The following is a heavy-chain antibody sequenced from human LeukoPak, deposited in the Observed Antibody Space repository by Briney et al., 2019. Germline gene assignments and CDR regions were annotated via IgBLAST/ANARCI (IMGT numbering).Heavy chain of an antibody. V-gene: IGHV3-30*18. D-gene: IGHD4-23*01. CDR3: AKGDYGGNVHAFDI. CDR1: GFPFSGYG. Sequence: PGGSLRLSCAASGFPFSGYGMHWVRQAPGKGLEWVAIISYDGNNKYYADSVKGRFTISRDNSKNTLSLQMNSLRAEDAAVYYCAKGDYGGNVHAFDIWGLGTMVTVSS. J-gene: IGHJ3*02. CDR2: ISYDGNNK.